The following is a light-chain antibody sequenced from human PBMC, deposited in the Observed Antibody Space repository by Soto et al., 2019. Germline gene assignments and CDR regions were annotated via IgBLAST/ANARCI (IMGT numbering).Light chain of an antibody. CDR3: QKYNSALT. CDR2: AAS. V-gene: IGKV1-27*01. J-gene: IGKJ4*01. Sequence: DIQMTQSPSSLSASVGDRVTITCRASHGISNYLAWYQQKPGIVPKLLIYAASTLQSGVPSRFSGSGSGTDFTLTISSLQPEDVATYYCQKYNSALTFGGGTKVEIK. CDR1: HGISNY.